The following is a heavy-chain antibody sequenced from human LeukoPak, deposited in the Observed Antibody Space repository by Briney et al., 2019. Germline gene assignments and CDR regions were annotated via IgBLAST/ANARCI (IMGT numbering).Heavy chain of an antibody. D-gene: IGHD3-22*01. CDR3: ARDTNVARYYDSSGSPDY. CDR2: INPSGGST. CDR1: GYTFTSYY. Sequence: ASVKVSCKASGYTFTSYYMHWVRQAPGQGLEWMGIINPSGGSTSYAQKFQGRVTMTRDTSTSTVYMELSSLRSEDTAVYYCARDTNVARYYDSSGSPDYWGQGTLVTVSS. J-gene: IGHJ4*02. V-gene: IGHV1-46*01.